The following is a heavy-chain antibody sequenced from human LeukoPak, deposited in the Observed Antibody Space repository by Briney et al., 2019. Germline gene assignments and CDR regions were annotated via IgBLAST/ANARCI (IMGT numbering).Heavy chain of an antibody. CDR3: ARERCSSTSCYSGGSVDY. V-gene: IGHV4-30-2*01. J-gene: IGHJ4*02. CDR1: GGSISSGGYS. Sequence: SETLSLTCAVSGGSISSGGYSWGWTRQPPGKGLEWIGYIYHSGSTYYNPSLKSRVTISVDRSKNQFSLKLSSVTAADTAVYYCARERCSSTSCYSGGSVDYWGQGTLVTVSS. CDR2: IYHSGST. D-gene: IGHD2-2*01.